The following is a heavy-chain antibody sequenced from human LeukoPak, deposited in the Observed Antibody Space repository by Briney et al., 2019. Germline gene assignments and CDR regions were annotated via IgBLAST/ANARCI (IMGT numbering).Heavy chain of an antibody. V-gene: IGHV4-59*01. J-gene: IGHJ4*02. Sequence: SETLSLTCTVSRGSIFNYYWSWIRQPPGKGLEWIGYISYSGSTNYNPSLTSRVTISVDTSKHQFSLKLSSVTAADTAVYYCARDSYNYGSGSFDYWGQGTLVTVSS. CDR1: RGSIFNYY. D-gene: IGHD5-18*01. CDR2: ISYSGST. CDR3: ARDSYNYGSGSFDY.